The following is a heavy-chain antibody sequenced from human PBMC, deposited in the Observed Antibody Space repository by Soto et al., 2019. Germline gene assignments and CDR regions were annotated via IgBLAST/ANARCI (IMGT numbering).Heavy chain of an antibody. V-gene: IGHV3-33*01. CDR1: GFTFSSYG. CDR3: ARVQFCSSTSCEGVAY. Sequence: QVQLVESGGGVVQPGRSLRLSCAASGFTFSSYGMHWVRQAPGKGLEWVAVIWYDGSNKYYADSVKGRFTISRENSKNSLYLQMNRLRAEDTAVYYCARVQFCSSTSCEGVAYWGQGTLVTVSS. J-gene: IGHJ4*02. D-gene: IGHD2-2*01. CDR2: IWYDGSNK.